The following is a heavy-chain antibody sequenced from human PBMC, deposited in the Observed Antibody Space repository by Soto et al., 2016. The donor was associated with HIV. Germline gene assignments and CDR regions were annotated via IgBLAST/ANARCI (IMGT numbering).Heavy chain of an antibody. J-gene: IGHJ4*02. CDR3: AKEVDSSGYYYFDY. D-gene: IGHD3-22*01. V-gene: IGHV3-23*01. Sequence: EVQLLESGGGLVQPGGSLRLSCAASGFTFSSCAMSWVRQAPGKGLEWVSYISGSGANTYYADSVKGRFTISRDNSNNTLYLQVNSLRAEDTAIYYCAKEVDSSGYYYFDYWGQGXLGHRLL. CDR1: GFTFSSCA. CDR2: ISGSGANT.